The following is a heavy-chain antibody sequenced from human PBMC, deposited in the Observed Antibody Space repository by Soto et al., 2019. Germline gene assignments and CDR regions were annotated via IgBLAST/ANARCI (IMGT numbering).Heavy chain of an antibody. CDR3: AKDRNYPRDYFHY. CDR1: GFTFSSYA. J-gene: IGHJ4*02. D-gene: IGHD1-7*01. Sequence: GGSLRLSCAASGFTFSSYALSWVRQAPGKGLEWVSAISANGQGIYYADSVRGRFTISRDNSKNTIFLHMDSLRAEDTAVYYCAKDRNYPRDYFHYWGQGTLVTVSS. CDR2: ISANGQGI. V-gene: IGHV3-23*01.